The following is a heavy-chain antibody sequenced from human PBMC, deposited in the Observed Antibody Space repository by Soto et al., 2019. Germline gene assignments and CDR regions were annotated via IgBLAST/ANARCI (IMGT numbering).Heavy chain of an antibody. J-gene: IGHJ6*02. CDR3: AKGRSYYYYYGVDV. CDR2: IIDSGGST. Sequence: GGSLRLSCAASGFTFSSYAMNWVRQAPGKGLEWVSDIIDSGGSTYYADSVKGRFTISRDNSKSTLYLQMNSLRAEDTALYYCAKGRSYYYYYGVDVWGQGTTVTVSS. CDR1: GFTFSSYA. V-gene: IGHV3-23*01.